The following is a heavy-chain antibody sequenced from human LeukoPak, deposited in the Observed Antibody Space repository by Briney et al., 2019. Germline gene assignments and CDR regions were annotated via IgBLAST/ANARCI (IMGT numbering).Heavy chain of an antibody. V-gene: IGHV4-30-4*01. J-gene: IGHJ4*02. CDR1: GGSISSGDYY. CDR2: IYYSGST. CDR3: ARAFTTVTPYFDY. D-gene: IGHD4-11*01. Sequence: SQTLSLTCTVSGGSISSGDYYWRWIRQPPGKGLEWIGYIYYSGSTYYNPSLKSRVTISVDTSKNQFSLKLSSVTAADTAVYYCARAFTTVTPYFDYWGQGTLVTVSS.